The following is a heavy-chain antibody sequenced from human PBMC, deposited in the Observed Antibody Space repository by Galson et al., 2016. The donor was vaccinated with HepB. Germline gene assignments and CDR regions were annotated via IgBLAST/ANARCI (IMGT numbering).Heavy chain of an antibody. CDR3: ARDSPGNSFFDF. V-gene: IGHV6-1*01. J-gene: IGHJ4*02. CDR2: TYYRSTWNN. Sequence: ISGDSVSSITGVWNWIRQTPSRGLEWLGRTYYRSTWNNHYAESVRGRIAINPDTSKNQFSLQLESVTPEDTGIYFCARDSPGNSFFDFWGQGTLVTVSS. D-gene: IGHD1/OR15-1a*01. CDR1: GDSVSSITGV.